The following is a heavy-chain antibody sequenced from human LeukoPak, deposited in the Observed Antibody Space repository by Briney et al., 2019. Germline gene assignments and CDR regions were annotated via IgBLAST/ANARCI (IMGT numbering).Heavy chain of an antibody. Sequence: PGGSLRLSCAASGFTFSNYAMTWVRQTPGKGLEWVSIVTGSGISTYYVDSVKGRFTISRDNSKNTLYLQMSSLRAEDTAVYYCAKGRGAFDIWGQGTMVTVSS. CDR2: VTGSGIST. J-gene: IGHJ3*02. CDR3: AKGRGAFDI. CDR1: GFTFSNYA. V-gene: IGHV3-23*01.